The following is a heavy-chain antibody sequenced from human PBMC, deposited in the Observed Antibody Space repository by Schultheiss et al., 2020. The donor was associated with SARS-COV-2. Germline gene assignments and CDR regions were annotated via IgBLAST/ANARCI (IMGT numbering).Heavy chain of an antibody. CDR1: GFTFSNSD. CDR2: IYSCGST. J-gene: IGHJ5*01. D-gene: IGHD3-16*01. V-gene: IGHV3-66*01. Sequence: GSLRLSCAASGFTFSNSDMNWVRQAPGKGLEWVSVIYSCGSTYYADSVKGRFTISRDNSKNTLYLQMTNLRPEDTAVYYCTRDANDYVRFWFDSWGQGTRVTVSS. CDR3: TRDANDYVRFWFDS.